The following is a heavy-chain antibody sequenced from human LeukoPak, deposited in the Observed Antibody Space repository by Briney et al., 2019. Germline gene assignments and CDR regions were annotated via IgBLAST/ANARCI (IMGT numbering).Heavy chain of an antibody. CDR2: MNQDGSAK. CDR1: GFTLSDSW. Sequence: GGSLRLSCAASGFTLSDSWMSWVRQAPGKGLEWVANMNQDGSAKGYVDSVKGRFTISRDNARNSLYLQMSSLRPGDTAVYYCATYTHWVAGDVWGQGTTVTVSS. V-gene: IGHV3-7*01. CDR3: ATYTHWVAGDV. J-gene: IGHJ6*02. D-gene: IGHD3-16*01.